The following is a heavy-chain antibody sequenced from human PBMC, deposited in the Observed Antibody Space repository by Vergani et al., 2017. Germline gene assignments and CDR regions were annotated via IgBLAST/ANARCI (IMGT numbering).Heavy chain of an antibody. CDR2: IYYSGST. Sequence: QVQLQQWGAGLLKPSETLSLTCAVYGGSFSSYYWSWIRQPPGKGLEWIGYIYYSGSTNYNPSLKSRVTISVDTSKNQFSLKLSSVTAADTAVYYCARGIKYYYYYGMDVWGQGTTVTVSS. J-gene: IGHJ6*02. V-gene: IGHV4-34*01. CDR1: GGSFSSYY. CDR3: ARGIKYYYYYGMDV.